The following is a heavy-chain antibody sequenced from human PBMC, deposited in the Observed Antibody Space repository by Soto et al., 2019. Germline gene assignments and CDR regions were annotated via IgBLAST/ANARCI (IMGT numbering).Heavy chain of an antibody. D-gene: IGHD6-19*01. J-gene: IGHJ5*02. CDR1: GGSISSSDYY. V-gene: IGHV4-31*03. Sequence: QVQLQESGPGLVKPSQTLSLTCTVSGGSISSSDYYWSWIRQHPGKGLEWIGYIYYSGSAYYYPSLKSRVTISVDTSKNLLSLQVTSVTAADTAVYYCAREVSPNSRGWYTVLVRWFDPWGQGTLVTVSS. CDR3: AREVSPNSRGWYTVLVRWFDP. CDR2: IYYSGSA.